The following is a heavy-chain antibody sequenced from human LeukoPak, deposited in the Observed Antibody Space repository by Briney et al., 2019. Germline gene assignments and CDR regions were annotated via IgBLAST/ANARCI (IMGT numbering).Heavy chain of an antibody. D-gene: IGHD2-15*01. CDR1: GFTFDDYA. Sequence: GGSLRLSCAASGFTFDDYAMHWVRQAPGKGLEWVSGISWNSGSIGYADSVKGRFTISRDNAKNSLYLQMNSLRVEDMALYYCAKMVDSWGDFDIWGQGTMVIVSS. V-gene: IGHV3-9*03. CDR3: AKMVDSWGDFDI. CDR2: ISWNSGSI. J-gene: IGHJ3*02.